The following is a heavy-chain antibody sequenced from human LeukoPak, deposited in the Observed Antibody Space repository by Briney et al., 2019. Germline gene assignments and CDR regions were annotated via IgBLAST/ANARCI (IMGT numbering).Heavy chain of an antibody. CDR3: VREGEGPLSKDFDY. D-gene: IGHD2/OR15-2a*01. CDR2: INPSDNVT. J-gene: IGHJ4*02. V-gene: IGHV1-2*02. Sequence: ASVKVSCKASGYTFTGFYLHWVRQAPGQGLEWMGWINPSDNVTKDTQNLQGRVTMTWDTSISTAYMELSRLTSDDTAVYYCVREGEGPLSKDFDYWGQGTLVTVSS. CDR1: GYTFTGFY.